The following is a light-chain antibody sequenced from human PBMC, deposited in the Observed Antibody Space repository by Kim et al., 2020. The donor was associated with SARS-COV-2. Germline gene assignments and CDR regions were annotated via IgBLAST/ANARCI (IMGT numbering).Light chain of an antibody. V-gene: IGLV3-19*01. J-gene: IGLJ2*01. Sequence: SSELTQDPAVSVALGQTVRITCQGDRLRSYYASWYQQKPGQAPVLVIYGKNNRPSGIPDRFSGSSSGNTASLTITGAQAEDEADYYCNSRDSSVNHLVFGGGTQLT. CDR3: NSRDSSVNHLV. CDR2: GKN. CDR1: RLRSYY.